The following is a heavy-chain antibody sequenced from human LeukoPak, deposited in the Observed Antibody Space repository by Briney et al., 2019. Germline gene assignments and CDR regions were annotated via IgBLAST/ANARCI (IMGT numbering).Heavy chain of an antibody. CDR3: ARGTVVKGYCDY. CDR2: IYYSGST. Sequence: SETLSLTCTVSGGSISSGDYYWSWIRQPPGKGLEWIGYIYYSGSTYYNPSLKSRVTISVDTSKNQFSLKLSSVTAADTAVYYCARGTVVKGYCDYWGQGTLVTVSS. V-gene: IGHV4-30-4*01. D-gene: IGHD4-23*01. CDR1: GGSISSGDYY. J-gene: IGHJ4*02.